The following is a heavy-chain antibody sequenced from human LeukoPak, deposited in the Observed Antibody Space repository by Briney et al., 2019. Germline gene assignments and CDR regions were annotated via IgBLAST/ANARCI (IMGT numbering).Heavy chain of an antibody. CDR2: LNPDGGFT. D-gene: IGHD3-3*01. CDR3: ARDELYNGYYSVKYHYNGMDV. CDR1: EYTFTDYY. V-gene: IGHV1-2*02. J-gene: IGHJ6*02. Sequence: ASVKVSCKASEYTFTDYYRHWMRQAPGQDLEWIGWLNPDGGFTSYAQKFQGRVTMNRDMSIGTAYMELSRLTSDDTAVYYCARDELYNGYYSVKYHYNGMDVWGQGTTVTVSS.